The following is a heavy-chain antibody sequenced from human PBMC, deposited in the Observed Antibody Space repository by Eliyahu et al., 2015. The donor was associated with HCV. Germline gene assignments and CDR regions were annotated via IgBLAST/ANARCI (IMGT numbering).Heavy chain of an antibody. CDR1: GGSISSSSYY. V-gene: IGHV4-39*01. D-gene: IGHD3-22*01. CDR3: ARLDRSRGYYYFDY. J-gene: IGHJ4*01. Sequence: QLQLQESGPGLVKPSETLSLSCTVSGGSISSSSYYWGWIRQPPGKGLEWIGTIYFSGSTYYNPSLKNRVTVSVDTSKNQFSLKLSSVTAADTAVYYCARLDRSRGYYYFDYWGHRTLVTVSS. CDR2: IYFSGST.